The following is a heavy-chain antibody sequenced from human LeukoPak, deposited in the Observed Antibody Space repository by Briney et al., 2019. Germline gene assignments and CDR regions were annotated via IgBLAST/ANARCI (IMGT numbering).Heavy chain of an antibody. J-gene: IGHJ4*02. CDR2: ISYDGSNK. CDR1: GFTFSSYG. Sequence: GGSLRLSCAASGFTFSSYGMHWVRQAPGKGLEWVAVISYDGSNKYYADSVKGRFTISRDNSKNTLYLQMNSLRAEDTAVYYCARAAGYCSGGSCYSVPSPDYWGQGTLVTVSS. CDR3: ARAAGYCSGGSCYSVPSPDY. D-gene: IGHD2-15*01. V-gene: IGHV3-30*03.